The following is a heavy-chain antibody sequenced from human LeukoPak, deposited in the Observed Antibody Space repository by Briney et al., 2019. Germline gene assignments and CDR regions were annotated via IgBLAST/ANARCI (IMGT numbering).Heavy chain of an antibody. J-gene: IGHJ4*02. CDR2: ISYDGSNK. CDR1: GFTFSSYA. CDR3: ARDHDFGGYFDY. Sequence: GGSLRLSCAASGFTFSSYAMHWVRQAPGRGLGWGAVISYDGSNKYYADSVKGRFTISRDNSKNTLYLQMNSLRAEDTAVYYCARDHDFGGYFDYWGQGTLVTVSS. V-gene: IGHV3-30-3*01. D-gene: IGHD3-10*01.